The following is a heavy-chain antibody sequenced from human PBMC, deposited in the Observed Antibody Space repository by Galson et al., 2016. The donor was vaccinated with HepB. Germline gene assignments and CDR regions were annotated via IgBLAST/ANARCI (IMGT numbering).Heavy chain of an antibody. D-gene: IGHD3-10*01. Sequence: CAASGFTFSSFAMSWVRRVPGKGLEWVSAISGRGDRIRYADTVKGRFIISRDNSKNTLDVEMKSLRVEDTAVYYCAKEGWFGELLYGHFDFWGQGTLVTVSS. CDR3: AKEGWFGELLYGHFDF. CDR2: ISGRGDRI. J-gene: IGHJ4*02. CDR1: GFTFSSFA. V-gene: IGHV3-23*01.